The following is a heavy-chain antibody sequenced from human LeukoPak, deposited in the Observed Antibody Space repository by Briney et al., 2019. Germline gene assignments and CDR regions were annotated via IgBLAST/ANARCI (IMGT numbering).Heavy chain of an antibody. CDR1: GYSFTSYW. D-gene: IGHD1-26*01. CDR3: ARQATTPYYYYYMDV. CDR2: IYPGDSDT. Sequence: GESLKISCKGSGYSFTSYWIGWVRQMPGKGLEWMGIIYPGDSDTRYSPSFQGQVTISADKSISTAYLQWSSLKASDTAMYYCARQATTPYYYYYMDVWGKGTTVTVFS. J-gene: IGHJ6*03. V-gene: IGHV5-51*01.